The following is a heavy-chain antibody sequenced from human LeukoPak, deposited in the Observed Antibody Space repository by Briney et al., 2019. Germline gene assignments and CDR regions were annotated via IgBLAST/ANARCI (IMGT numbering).Heavy chain of an antibody. Sequence: ASVKVSCKASGYTFTGYYMHWVRQAPRQGLEWMGWINPNSGGTNYAQKFQGRVTMTRDTSISTAYMELSRLRSDDTAVYYCAREPYSSGWPRSNWFDPWGQGTLVTVSS. V-gene: IGHV1-2*02. D-gene: IGHD6-19*01. CDR3: AREPYSSGWPRSNWFDP. J-gene: IGHJ5*02. CDR2: INPNSGGT. CDR1: GYTFTGYY.